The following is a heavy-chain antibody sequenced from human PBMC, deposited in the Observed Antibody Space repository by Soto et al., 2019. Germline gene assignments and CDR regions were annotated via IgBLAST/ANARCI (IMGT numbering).Heavy chain of an antibody. CDR2: IRSKSNSYAT. CDR1: GFTFSGSA. V-gene: IGHV3-73*02. Sequence: EVQLVESGGGLVQPGGSLKLSCAASGFTFSGSAMHWVRQASGKGLEWVGRIRSKSNSYATAYAASVKGRFTISRDDSKNTAYLQMNSLKTEDTDVYYCTADTAMTNYGMDVWGQGTTVTVSS. J-gene: IGHJ6*02. CDR3: TADTAMTNYGMDV. D-gene: IGHD5-18*01.